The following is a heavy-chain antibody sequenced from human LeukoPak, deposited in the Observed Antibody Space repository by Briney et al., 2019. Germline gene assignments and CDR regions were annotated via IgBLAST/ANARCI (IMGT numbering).Heavy chain of an antibody. D-gene: IGHD3-9*01. CDR1: GYSFASYW. J-gene: IGHJ4*02. CDR3: ARGMNYDILTGYYDY. V-gene: IGHV5-51*01. Sequence: GESLKISCKGSGYSFASYWIGWVRQMPGKGLEWMGIIYPGDSDTRYSPSFQGQVTTSADKSISTAYLQWSSLKASDTAMYYCARGMNYDILTGYYDYWGQGTLVTVSS. CDR2: IYPGDSDT.